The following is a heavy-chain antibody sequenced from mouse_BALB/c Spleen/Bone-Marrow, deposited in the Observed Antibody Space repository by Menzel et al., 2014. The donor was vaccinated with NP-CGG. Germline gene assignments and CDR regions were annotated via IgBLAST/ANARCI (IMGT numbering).Heavy chain of an antibody. D-gene: IGHD2-4*01. CDR3: AREGLRRRAAMDY. CDR2: ISSGGSYT. Sequence: DVKLVESGGGLVKPGGSLKLSCAASGFTFSSYAMSWVRQAPEKRLEWAAEISSGGSYTYYPDTVTGRFTISRDNAKNTLYLEMSSLRSEYTAMYYCAREGLRRRAAMDYWGQGTSVTVSS. J-gene: IGHJ4*01. CDR1: GFTFSSYA. V-gene: IGHV5-9-4*01.